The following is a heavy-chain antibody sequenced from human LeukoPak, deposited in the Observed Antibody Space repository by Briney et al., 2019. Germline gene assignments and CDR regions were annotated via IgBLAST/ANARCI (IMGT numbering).Heavy chain of an antibody. D-gene: IGHD3-16*02. Sequence: GASVKVSCKASGYTLTSYYMHWVRQAAGHGVEWMGIINPSGGSTSYAQKFQGRVTMTRDMSTSTVYMELSSLRSEDTAVYYCARDPHDSGYVWGSYRSCYYYMDVWGKGTTVTISS. J-gene: IGHJ6*03. CDR1: GYTLTSYY. V-gene: IGHV1-46*01. CDR3: ARDPHDSGYVWGSYRSCYYYMDV. CDR2: INPSGGST.